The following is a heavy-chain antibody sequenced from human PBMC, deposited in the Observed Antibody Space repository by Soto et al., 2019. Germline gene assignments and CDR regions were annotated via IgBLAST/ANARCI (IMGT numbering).Heavy chain of an antibody. CDR2: IKSKSDGGTT. J-gene: IGHJ6*02. Sequence: KTGGSLRLFCAASGFTFSDAWMSWVRQAPRKGLEWVGRIKSKSDGGTTDYGTPVKGRFTISRDDSKNTLYLQINSLKTEDTAVYYCCTISHYSDTSGYYYYYGMDVWGQGTTVTVSS. D-gene: IGHD3-22*01. CDR3: CTISHYSDTSGYYYYYGMDV. CDR1: GFTFSDAW. V-gene: IGHV3-15*01.